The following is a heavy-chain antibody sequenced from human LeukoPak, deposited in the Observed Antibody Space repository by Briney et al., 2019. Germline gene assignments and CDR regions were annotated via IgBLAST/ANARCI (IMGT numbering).Heavy chain of an antibody. CDR2: IYYSGST. D-gene: IGHD3-10*01. Sequence: KPSETLSLTCTVSGGSISSYYWSWIRQPPGKGLEWIGYIYYSGSTNHNPSLKSRVTISVDTSKNQFSLKLSSVTAADTAVYYCARGRRFGEFGYWGQGTLVTVSS. CDR1: GGSISSYY. CDR3: ARGRRFGEFGY. J-gene: IGHJ4*02. V-gene: IGHV4-59*01.